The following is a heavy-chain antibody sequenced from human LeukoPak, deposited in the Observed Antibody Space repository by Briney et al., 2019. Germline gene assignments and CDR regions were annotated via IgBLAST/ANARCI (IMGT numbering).Heavy chain of an antibody. V-gene: IGHV1-18*04. J-gene: IGHJ5*02. D-gene: IGHD3-9*01. CDR1: GYTFTSYG. CDR2: ISAYNGNT. CDR3: ARALNYDILTGYSNWFDP. Sequence: ASVTVSCKASGYTFTSYGISWVRQAPGQGLEGMGWISAYNGNTNYAQKLQGRVTMTTDTSTSTAYMELRSLRSDDTAVYYCARALNYDILTGYSNWFDPWGQGTLVTVSS.